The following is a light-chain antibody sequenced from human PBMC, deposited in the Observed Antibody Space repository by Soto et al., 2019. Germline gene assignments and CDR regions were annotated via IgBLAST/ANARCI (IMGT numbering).Light chain of an antibody. Sequence: QSALTQPASVSGSPGQSITISCTGTITDVGSSNYVSWYKQHPGKAPKLMIYDVSNRPSRVSNRFSGSKSGNTASLTISGLQAEDEADYYCSSYTTASTWVFGGETKLTVL. V-gene: IGLV2-14*01. CDR3: SSYTTASTWV. CDR2: DVS. CDR1: ITDVGSSNY. J-gene: IGLJ2*01.